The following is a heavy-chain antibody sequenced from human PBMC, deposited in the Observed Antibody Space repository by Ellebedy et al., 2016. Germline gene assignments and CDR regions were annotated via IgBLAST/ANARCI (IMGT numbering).Heavy chain of an antibody. J-gene: IGHJ6*02. CDR2: IIPILGIA. D-gene: IGHD2-2*01. CDR3: ASSIVVVPAANGMDV. Sequence: ASVKVSCKASGGTFSSYAISWVRQAPGQGLEWMGRIIPILGIANYAQKFQGRVTITADKSTSTAYMELSSLRSEDTAVYYCASSIVVVPAANGMDVWGQGTTVTVSS. V-gene: IGHV1-69*04. CDR1: GGTFSSYA.